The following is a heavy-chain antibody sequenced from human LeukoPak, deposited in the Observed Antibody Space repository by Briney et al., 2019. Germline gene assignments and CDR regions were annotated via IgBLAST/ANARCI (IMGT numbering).Heavy chain of an antibody. CDR3: ARGRTFDP. CDR2: IFYSGST. Sequence: SETLSLTCTISAGSISGYYWSWIRQPPGKGLEWIGYIFYSGSTNYNPSLKSRVTISVHTSKNQFSLNLNSVTAADTAVYYCARGRTFDPWGQGTLVSVCS. D-gene: IGHD5-24*01. V-gene: IGHV4-59*01. J-gene: IGHJ5*02. CDR1: AGSISGYY.